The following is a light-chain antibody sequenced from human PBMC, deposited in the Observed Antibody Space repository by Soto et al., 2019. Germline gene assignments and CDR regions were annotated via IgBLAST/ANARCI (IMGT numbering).Light chain of an antibody. CDR2: GAS. Sequence: IILTQSPGTLSLSPGDRATHSCRASQSVKNNYLVWYQQKVGQAPRLLMSGASSRATGVPDRFSGSGSGKDFTLTISRVEPEDFAVYYCQQYGSSPTFGQGTRLEIK. CDR1: QSVKNNY. CDR3: QQYGSSPT. J-gene: IGKJ5*01. V-gene: IGKV3-20*01.